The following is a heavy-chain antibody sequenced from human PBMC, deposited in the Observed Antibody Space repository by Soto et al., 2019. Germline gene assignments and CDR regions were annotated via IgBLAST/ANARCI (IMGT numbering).Heavy chain of an antibody. CDR1: GFTFSDSW. V-gene: IGHV3-7*01. D-gene: IGHD4-4*01. Sequence: EVHLVESGGGLVQPGGSLRLSCTASGFTFSDSWMTWVRQAPGKGLEWVARIKQDDSEKKYADAVKGRFSISRDNAKNSMDLQMDSLRGEDTAVSYCVRARSNYAYCGQGTLVTLAS. J-gene: IGHJ4*02. CDR3: VRARSNYAY. CDR2: IKQDDSEK.